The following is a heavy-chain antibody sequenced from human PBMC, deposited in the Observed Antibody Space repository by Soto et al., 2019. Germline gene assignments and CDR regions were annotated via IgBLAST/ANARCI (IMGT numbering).Heavy chain of an antibody. Sequence: SETLSLTCAVSGGSISSSNCWRWVRQTPGKGLEWIGEIYHSGSTNYNPSLKSRVTISVDKSKNQFSLKLSSVTAADTAVYYCARVGLGYGDYPNIDYWGQGTLVTVSS. CDR1: GGSISSSNC. J-gene: IGHJ4*02. D-gene: IGHD4-17*01. CDR3: ARVGLGYGDYPNIDY. V-gene: IGHV4-4*02. CDR2: IYHSGST.